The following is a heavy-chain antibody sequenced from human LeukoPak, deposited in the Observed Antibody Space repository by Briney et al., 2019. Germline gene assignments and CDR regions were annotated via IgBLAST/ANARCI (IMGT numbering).Heavy chain of an antibody. CDR2: IDYSGST. Sequence: PSETLSLTCTVSGGSISSSSYYWGWIRQPPGKGLEWIGSIDYSGSTSYNPSLKSRATISVDTSRNQVSLKLTSVTAAETAVYYCARSLRSSSWRYYFEYWGQGSLVTVSS. CDR1: GGSISSSSYY. CDR3: ARSLRSSSWRYYFEY. D-gene: IGHD6-13*01. V-gene: IGHV4-39*01. J-gene: IGHJ4*02.